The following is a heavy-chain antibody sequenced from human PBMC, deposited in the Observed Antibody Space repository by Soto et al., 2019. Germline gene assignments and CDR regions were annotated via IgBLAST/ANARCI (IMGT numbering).Heavy chain of an antibody. V-gene: IGHV1-3*01. J-gene: IGHJ4*02. Sequence: GASVKVSCKASGYTFTSYAMHWVRQAPGQRLEWMGWINAGNGNTKYSQKFQGRVTITRDTSASTAYMELSSLRSEDTAVYYCVAGSGYDYCFDYWGQGTLVTVSS. CDR2: INAGNGNT. CDR1: GYTFTSYA. D-gene: IGHD5-12*01. CDR3: VAGSGYDYCFDY.